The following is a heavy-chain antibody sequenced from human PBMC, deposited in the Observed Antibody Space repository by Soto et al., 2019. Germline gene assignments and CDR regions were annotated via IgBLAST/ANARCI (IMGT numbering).Heavy chain of an antibody. D-gene: IGHD7-27*01. CDR2: IIPIFGTA. V-gene: IGHV1-69*01. J-gene: IGHJ5*02. CDR1: GGTFSSYA. Sequence: QVELVQSGAEVKKPGSSVKVSCKASGGTFSSYAISWVRQAPGQGLEWMGGIIPIFGTANYAQKFQGRVTITADESTSTAYMELSSLRSEDTAVYYCARDPPNWGYGGSWFDPWGQGTLVTVSS. CDR3: ARDPPNWGYGGSWFDP.